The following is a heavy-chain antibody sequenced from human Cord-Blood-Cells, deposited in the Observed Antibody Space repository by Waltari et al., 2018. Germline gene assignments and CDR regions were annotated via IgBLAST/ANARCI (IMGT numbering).Heavy chain of an antibody. V-gene: IGHV4-4*07. J-gene: IGHJ4*02. CDR3: ARVYYSSSWYYFDY. CDR1: GGSISSYY. D-gene: IGHD6-13*01. CDR2: IYTRGST. Sequence: QVQLQESGPGLVKPSETLSLTCTVSGGSISSYYWSWIRQPAGKGLEWIGRIYTRGSTNYTPALKSRVTMSVDTSKNQFSLKLSSVTAADTAVYYCARVYYSSSWYYFDYWGQGTLVTVSS.